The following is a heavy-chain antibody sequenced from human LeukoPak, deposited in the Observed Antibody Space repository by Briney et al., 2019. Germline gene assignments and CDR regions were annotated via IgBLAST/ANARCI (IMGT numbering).Heavy chain of an antibody. D-gene: IGHD3-22*01. CDR1: GGSISSGGYY. CDR3: ARGCDSSGYYSCDY. Sequence: SETLSLTCTVSGGSISSGGYYWSWIRQHPGKGLEWIGYIYYSGSTYYNPSLKSRVTISVDTSKNQFSLKLSPVTAADTAVYYCARGCDSSGYYSCDYWGQGTPVTVSS. CDR2: IYYSGST. J-gene: IGHJ4*02. V-gene: IGHV4-31*03.